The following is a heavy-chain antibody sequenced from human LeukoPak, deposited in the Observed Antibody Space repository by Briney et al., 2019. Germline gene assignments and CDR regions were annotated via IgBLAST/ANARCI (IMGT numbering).Heavy chain of an antibody. CDR1: GDTFTGYA. J-gene: IGHJ4*02. CDR3: ARDPPDYGDFMYYFDY. V-gene: IGHV1-69*04. Sequence: ASVKVSCKASGDTFTGYAISWVRQAPGQGLEWMGRIIPIFGIANYAQKFQGRVTITADKSTRTAYMELSRLRSEDTAVYYCARDPPDYGDFMYYFDYWGQGTLVTVSS. CDR2: IIPIFGIA. D-gene: IGHD4-17*01.